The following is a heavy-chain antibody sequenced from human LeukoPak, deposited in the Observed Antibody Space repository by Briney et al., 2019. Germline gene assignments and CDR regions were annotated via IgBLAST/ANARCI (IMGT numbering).Heavy chain of an antibody. CDR2: IKTNNGKP. J-gene: IGHJ6*03. CDR1: GYTFTSYA. Sequence: GASVKVSCKASGYTFTSYAMNWVRQAPGQGVEWMGWIKTNNGKPTYAQGFTGRVVFSLDTSVSTAYLQISSLKAEDTAVYYCARMAWVDIVVVPAAMDYMDVWGKGTTVTVSS. D-gene: IGHD2-2*01. V-gene: IGHV7-4-1*02. CDR3: ARMAWVDIVVVPAAMDYMDV.